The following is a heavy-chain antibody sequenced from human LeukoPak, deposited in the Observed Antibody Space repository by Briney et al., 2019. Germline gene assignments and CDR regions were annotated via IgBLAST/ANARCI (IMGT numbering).Heavy chain of an antibody. D-gene: IGHD5-24*01. CDR2: IKQGGGET. J-gene: IGHJ4*02. CDR3: ARGADGAFDY. Sequence: GGPLRLSCAASGFTLSNYWMNWVRQAPGKGLEWVANIKQGGGETYNVDSVKGRFSISRDNGKNSLYLQMDSLRAEDTAVYYCARGADGAFDYWGQGIVVTVSP. V-gene: IGHV3-7*01. CDR1: GFTLSNYW.